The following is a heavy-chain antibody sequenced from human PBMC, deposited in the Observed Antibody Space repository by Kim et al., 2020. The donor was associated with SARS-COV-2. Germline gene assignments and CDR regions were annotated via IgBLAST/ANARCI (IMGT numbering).Heavy chain of an antibody. CDR1: GFTVSSNY. CDR3: ARGRPSYFFDY. V-gene: IGHV3-53*01. D-gene: IGHD6-6*01. J-gene: IGHJ4*02. CDR2: IHTDGST. Sequence: GGSLRLSCAASGFTVSSNYMSWVRQAPGKGLEWVSVIHTDGSTNYADSVKGRFTVSRDNSKNTLYLQMNSLRAEDTAVDYCARGRPSYFFDYWGQGTLVTVSS.